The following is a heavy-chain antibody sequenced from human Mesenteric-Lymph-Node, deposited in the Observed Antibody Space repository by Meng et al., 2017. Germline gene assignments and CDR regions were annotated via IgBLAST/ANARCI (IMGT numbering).Heavy chain of an antibody. V-gene: IGHV1-18*01. Sequence: VQSESGVNNPGALLTVSCKASGYIFTIHVIIWVRQSPGQGLEWMGWISTYNGNTNYAQKFQGRVTMTTDTSTTTAYMELRSLRSDDTAVYYCARAYDSDYWGQGTLVTVSS. CDR1: GYIFTIHV. D-gene: IGHD4-17*01. CDR3: ARAYDSDY. CDR2: ISTYNGNT. J-gene: IGHJ4*02.